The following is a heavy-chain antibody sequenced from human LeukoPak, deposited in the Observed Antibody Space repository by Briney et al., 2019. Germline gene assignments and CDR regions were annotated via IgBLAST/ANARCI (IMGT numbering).Heavy chain of an antibody. J-gene: IGHJ4*02. D-gene: IGHD1-26*01. CDR2: INPNSGGT. CDR3: ARDLARRIVGATPAY. CDR1: GYTFTGYY. V-gene: IGHV1-2*06. Sequence: ASVNVSCKASGYTFTGYYMHWVRQAPGQGLEWMGRINPNSGGTNYAQKFQGRVTMTRDTSISTAYMELSRLRSDDTAVYYCARDLARRIVGATPAYWGQGTLVTVSS.